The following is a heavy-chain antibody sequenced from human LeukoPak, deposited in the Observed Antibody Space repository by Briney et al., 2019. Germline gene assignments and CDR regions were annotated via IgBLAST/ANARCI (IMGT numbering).Heavy chain of an antibody. CDR2: IRSKANNYAT. D-gene: IGHD3-9*01. Sequence: GGSLTLSCAASGFTFSGSAIHWVRQASGKGLEWVGRIRSKANNYATAYAASVKGRFTVSRDDSKKTAYLQMNSLKTEDTAVYYCTRHDRLTGFSSWFDPWGQGTLVTVSS. J-gene: IGHJ5*02. V-gene: IGHV3-73*01. CDR1: GFTFSGSA. CDR3: TRHDRLTGFSSWFDP.